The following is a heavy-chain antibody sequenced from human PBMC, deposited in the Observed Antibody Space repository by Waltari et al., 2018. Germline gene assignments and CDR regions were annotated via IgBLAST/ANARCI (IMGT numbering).Heavy chain of an antibody. D-gene: IGHD3-22*01. Sequence: QVQLQESGPGLVKPSETLSLTCAVSGYSISSGYYWGWIRQPPGKGLDWIGSIYHSGSTYYNPSLKSRVTISVDTSKNQFSLKLSSVTAADTAVYYCARHSDYDSSGYYYAFDIWGQGTMVTVSS. CDR2: IYHSGST. CDR1: GYSISSGYY. CDR3: ARHSDYDSSGYYYAFDI. J-gene: IGHJ3*02. V-gene: IGHV4-38-2*01.